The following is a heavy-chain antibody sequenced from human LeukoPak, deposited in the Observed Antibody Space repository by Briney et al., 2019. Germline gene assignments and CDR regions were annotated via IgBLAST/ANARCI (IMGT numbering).Heavy chain of an antibody. CDR2: IWYDGSIK. CDR3: AKDPKSCTGGSCYPKSYFDS. J-gene: IGHJ4*02. V-gene: IGHV3-33*06. Sequence: PGGFLRLSCVASGFTFDTYGMHWVRQAPGKGLEWVALIWYDGSIKYHADSVKGRFTISRDNSKNTLYLQMNSLRAEDTAVYYCAKDPKSCTGGSCYPKSYFDSWGQGSLVTVSS. CDR1: GFTFDTYG. D-gene: IGHD2-15*01.